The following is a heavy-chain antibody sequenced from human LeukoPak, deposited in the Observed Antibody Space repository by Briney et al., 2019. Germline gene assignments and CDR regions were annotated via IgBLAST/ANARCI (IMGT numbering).Heavy chain of an antibody. J-gene: IGHJ4*02. CDR3: ARSGGSGSYSY. CDR1: GVYINSYY. CDR2: IYYTGST. V-gene: IGHV4-59*01. D-gene: IGHD3-10*01. Sequence: SETLSLTCTVSGVYINSYYWSWIRQPPGKGLEWIGYIYYTGSTYYNPSLKSRVTISVDTSKTQLSLKLSSVTAADTAVYYCARSGGSGSYSYWGQGTQVTVSS.